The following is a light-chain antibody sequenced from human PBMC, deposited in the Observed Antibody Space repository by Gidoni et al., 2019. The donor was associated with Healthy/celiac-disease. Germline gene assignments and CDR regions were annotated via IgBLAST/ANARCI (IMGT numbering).Light chain of an antibody. J-gene: IGKJ4*01. CDR1: QSISSY. CDR3: QQSYSTLT. CDR2: AAS. V-gene: IGKV1-39*01. Sequence: DIQITQSPSSLSASVGDRVTITYRASQSISSYLNWYQQKPGKAPKLLIYAASSLQSWVPSRFSGSGSGTDFTITISSLQPEDFATYYCQQSYSTLTFGGGTKVEIK.